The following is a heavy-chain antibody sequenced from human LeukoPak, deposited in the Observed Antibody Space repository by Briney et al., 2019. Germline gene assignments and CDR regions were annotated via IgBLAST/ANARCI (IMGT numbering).Heavy chain of an antibody. V-gene: IGHV3-23*01. J-gene: IGHJ4*02. D-gene: IGHD2-2*01. CDR3: GKSVKLVVPAALDY. CDR2: ISGSGGST. CDR1: GFTFSSYA. Sequence: GGSLRLSCAASGFTFSSYAMSWVRQAPGKGLEWVSAISGSGGSTYYADSVKGRFTIPRDNSKNTLYLQMNSLRAEDTAVYYCGKSVKLVVPAALDYWGQGTLVTVSS.